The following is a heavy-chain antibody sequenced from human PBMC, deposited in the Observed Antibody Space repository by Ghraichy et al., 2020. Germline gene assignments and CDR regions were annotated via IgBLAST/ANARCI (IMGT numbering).Heavy chain of an antibody. CDR1: GGSFSGYY. D-gene: IGHD6-19*01. J-gene: IGHJ4*02. V-gene: IGHV4-34*01. Sequence: SETLSLTCAVYGGSFSGYYWRWIRQPPGKGLEWIGEINHSGSTNYNPSLKSRLTISVDTSKNQCSLKLSSVTAADPAVYYCARKTYSSGWSIGLDYWGQGTLVTVSS. CDR3: ARKTYSSGWSIGLDY. CDR2: INHSGST.